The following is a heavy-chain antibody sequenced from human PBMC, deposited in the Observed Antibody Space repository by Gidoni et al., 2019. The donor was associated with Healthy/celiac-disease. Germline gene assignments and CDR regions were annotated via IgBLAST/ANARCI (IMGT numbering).Heavy chain of an antibody. J-gene: IGHJ4*02. CDR2: IYYSGST. CDR3: ARNGQWLVRGHYYFDY. CDR1: GGSISSYY. Sequence: QVQLQESGPGLVKPSETLSLTCTVSGGSISSYYWSWIRQPPGKGLEWIGYIYYSGSTNYNPSLKSRVTISVDTSKNQFSLKLSSVTAADTAVYYCARNGQWLVRGHYYFDYWGQGTLVTVSS. V-gene: IGHV4-59*01. D-gene: IGHD6-19*01.